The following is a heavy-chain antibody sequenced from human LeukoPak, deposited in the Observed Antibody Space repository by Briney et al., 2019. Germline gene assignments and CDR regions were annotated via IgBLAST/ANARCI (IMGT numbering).Heavy chain of an antibody. J-gene: IGHJ6*02. CDR1: GFSFKDYW. D-gene: IGHD3-16*01. CDR2: ITPDGSGK. V-gene: IGHV3-7*04. Sequence: GGSLRLSCAASGFSFKDYWMSWVRQAPGKGLEWVADITPDGSGKTYVDSVKGRFTISRDNAKQSLYLQMDTVTAEDTAVYYCARGRGSALGYGMDVWGQGTTVTVSS. CDR3: ARGRGSALGYGMDV.